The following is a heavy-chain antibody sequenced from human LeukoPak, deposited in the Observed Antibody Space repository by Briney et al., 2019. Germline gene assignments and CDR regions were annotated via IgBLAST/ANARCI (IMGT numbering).Heavy chain of an antibody. CDR1: GGSFSGYY. CDR3: VRDRGEWSYSHDY. Sequence: PSETLSLTCAVYGGSFSGYYWSWIRQPPGKGLEWIGEINHSGSTNYNPSLKSRVTISVDTSKNQFSLRLSSVTAADTAVYYCVRDRGEWSYSHDYWGQGTLVTVSS. CDR2: INHSGST. J-gene: IGHJ4*02. D-gene: IGHD3-10*01. V-gene: IGHV4-34*01.